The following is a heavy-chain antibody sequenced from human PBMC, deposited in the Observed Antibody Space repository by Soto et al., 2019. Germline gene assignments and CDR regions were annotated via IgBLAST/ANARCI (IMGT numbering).Heavy chain of an antibody. J-gene: IGHJ6*01. CDR1: GCTFRSYA. CDR2: IIPIFGTA. Sequence: QVQLVQSGAEVTKPGSSVQVSCKASGCTFRSYAISWVRQAPGQGLEWMGGIIPIFGTANYAQKFQGRVTITADESTSTAYIEMSSLRSEDTAVYYCARGRGSGSYYNGAYYYGMEVWGHGPTVTVSS. CDR3: ARGRGSGSYYNGAYYYGMEV. D-gene: IGHD3-10*01. V-gene: IGHV1-69*01.